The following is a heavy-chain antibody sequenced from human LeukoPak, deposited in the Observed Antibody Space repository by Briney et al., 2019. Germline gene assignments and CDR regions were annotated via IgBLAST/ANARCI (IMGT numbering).Heavy chain of an antibody. Sequence: PSQTLSLTCTVSGDSISSGDYYWSWIRQPPGKGLEWIGYIYYSGSTYYNPSLKSRVTISVDTSKNQFSLKLSSVTAADTAVYYCARVSPAAAGFDYWGQGTLVTVSS. CDR2: IYYSGST. CDR1: GDSISSGDYY. J-gene: IGHJ4*02. V-gene: IGHV4-30-4*01. D-gene: IGHD2-2*01. CDR3: ARVSPAAAGFDY.